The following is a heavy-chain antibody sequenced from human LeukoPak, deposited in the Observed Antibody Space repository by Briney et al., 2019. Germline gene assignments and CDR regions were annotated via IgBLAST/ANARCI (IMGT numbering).Heavy chain of an antibody. V-gene: IGHV3-21*01. CDR2: ISSSSSYI. CDR1: GFTFSSYS. CDR3: ARGLYCSSTSCYTSDY. J-gene: IGHJ4*02. D-gene: IGHD2-2*02. Sequence: GGSLRLSCAASGFTFSSYSMNWVRQAPGKGLEWVSSISSSSSYIYYADSVKGLFTISRDNAKNSLYLQMNSLRAEDTAVYYCARGLYCSSTSCYTSDYWGQGTLVTVSS.